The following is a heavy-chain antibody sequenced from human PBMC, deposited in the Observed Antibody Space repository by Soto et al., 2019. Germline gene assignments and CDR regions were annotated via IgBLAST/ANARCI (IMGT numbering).Heavy chain of an antibody. V-gene: IGHV4-39*01. CDR3: APLSVSLSGPYGINV. CDR1: GYSVSSSDYY. D-gene: IGHD2-15*01. CDR2: MFYSGLT. Sequence: SETLSLTCSVSGYSVSSSDYYWAWIRQPPGKGLEWIGSMFYSGLTYYNPSLKSRVTLSVDTSKNQFSVRLNSVTAADTAVYYCAPLSVSLSGPYGINVWGQGTTVTVSS. J-gene: IGHJ6*02.